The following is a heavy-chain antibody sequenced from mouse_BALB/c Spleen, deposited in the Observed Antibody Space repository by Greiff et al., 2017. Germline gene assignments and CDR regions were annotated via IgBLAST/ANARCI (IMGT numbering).Heavy chain of an antibody. CDR2: ISDGGSYT. V-gene: IGHV5-4*02. J-gene: IGHJ4*01. D-gene: IGHD1-1*01. CDR1: GFTFSDYY. Sequence: DVHLVESGGGLVKPGGSLKLSCAASGFTFSDYYMYWVRQTPEKRLEWVATISDGGSYTYYPDSVKGRFTISRDNAKNNLYLQMSSLKSEDTAMYYCARNYGYAMDYWGQGTSVTVSS. CDR3: ARNYGYAMDY.